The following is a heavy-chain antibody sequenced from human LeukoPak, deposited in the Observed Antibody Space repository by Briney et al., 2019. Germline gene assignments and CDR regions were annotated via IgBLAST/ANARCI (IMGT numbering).Heavy chain of an antibody. V-gene: IGHV1-24*01. D-gene: IGHD1-26*01. CDR3: ATIVGATLFDY. J-gene: IGHJ4*02. CDR2: FDPEDGET. CDR1: GYTFTSYY. Sequence: ASVKVSCKASGYTFTSYYMHWVRQAPGKGLEWMGGFDPEDGETIYAQKFQGRVTMTEDTSTDTAYMELSSLRSEDMAVYYCATIVGATLFDYWGQGTLVTVSS.